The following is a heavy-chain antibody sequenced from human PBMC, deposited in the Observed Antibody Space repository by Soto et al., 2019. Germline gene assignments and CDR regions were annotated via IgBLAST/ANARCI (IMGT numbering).Heavy chain of an antibody. CDR1: GFTFSSYG. CDR2: IWYDGSNK. CDR3: ARDRYYYDSSGYYPLDY. Sequence: PVGSLRLSCAASGFTFSSYGMHWVRQAPGKGLEWVAVIWYDGSNKYYADSVKGRFTISRDNSKNTLYLQMNSLRAEDTAVYYCARDRYYYDSSGYYPLDYWGQGTLVTVSS. V-gene: IGHV3-33*01. D-gene: IGHD3-22*01. J-gene: IGHJ4*02.